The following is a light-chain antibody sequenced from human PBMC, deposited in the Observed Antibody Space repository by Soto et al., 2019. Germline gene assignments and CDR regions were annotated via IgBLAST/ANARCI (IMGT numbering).Light chain of an antibody. CDR3: QQTNSFPLT. CDR1: QGISTW. J-gene: IGKJ4*01. V-gene: IGKV1D-12*01. CDR2: AAS. Sequence: DIPMTQSPSSVSASVGDRVTITCRASQGISTWLAWFQQKPGKAPKLLIAAASKLQSGVPSRFIGSGSGTDFTLTINSLQPEDFATYYCQQTNSFPLTFGGGTKVDIK.